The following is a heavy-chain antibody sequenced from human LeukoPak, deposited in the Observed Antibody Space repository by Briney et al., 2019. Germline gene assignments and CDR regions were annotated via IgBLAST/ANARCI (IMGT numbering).Heavy chain of an antibody. CDR3: ARSNQADDY. Sequence: GGSLRLSYAAYGFTYSGYWMHWVRQVPGKGLVWVARINPGGSGITYADSVKGRFTISRDNAKNTLYLQMDSLRAEDTGVYYCARSNQADDYWGQGTLVTVSS. CDR2: INPGGSGI. D-gene: IGHD1-14*01. V-gene: IGHV3-74*01. J-gene: IGHJ4*02. CDR1: GFTYSGYW.